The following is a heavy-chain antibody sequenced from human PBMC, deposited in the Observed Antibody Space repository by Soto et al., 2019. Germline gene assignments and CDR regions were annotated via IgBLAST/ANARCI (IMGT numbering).Heavy chain of an antibody. J-gene: IGHJ5*02. V-gene: IGHV1-69*06. CDR1: GGTFSSYA. D-gene: IGHD2-15*01. CDR2: IIPIFGTA. Sequence: QVQLVQSGAEVKKPGSSVKVSCKASGGTFSSYAISWVRQAPGQGLEWMGGIIPIFGTANYAQKFQGRVTITADKSTSTSYIELRSLRSEDTAVYYCARDRGGYCSGGSCSNWFDPWGKGTLVTVSS. CDR3: ARDRGGYCSGGSCSNWFDP.